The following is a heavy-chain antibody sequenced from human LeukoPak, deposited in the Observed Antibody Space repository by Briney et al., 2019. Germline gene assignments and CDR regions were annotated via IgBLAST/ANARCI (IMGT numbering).Heavy chain of an antibody. CDR2: INPSGGST. Sequence: GASVKVSCKTSGYTFISYYMHWVGQAPGQGLEWMGIINPSGGSTSYAQKFQGRVTMTRDTSTSTVYMELSSLRSEDTAVYSCARAAPDGSTLFDYWGQGTLVTVSS. J-gene: IGHJ4*02. V-gene: IGHV1-46*01. CDR1: GYTFISYY. CDR3: ARAAPDGSTLFDY.